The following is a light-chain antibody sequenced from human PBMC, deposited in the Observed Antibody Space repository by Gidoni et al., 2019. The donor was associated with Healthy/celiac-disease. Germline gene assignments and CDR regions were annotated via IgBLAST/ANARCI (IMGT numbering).Light chain of an antibody. Sequence: SYELTQPPPVSVSPGQTASITCSGDKLGDKYACWYQQKPGQSPVLVIYQDSKRPSGIPERFSGSNSGNTATLTIGGTQAMDEADYYCQAWDSSTAVFGGGTKLTVL. CDR1: KLGDKY. J-gene: IGLJ2*01. CDR3: QAWDSSTAV. CDR2: QDS. V-gene: IGLV3-1*01.